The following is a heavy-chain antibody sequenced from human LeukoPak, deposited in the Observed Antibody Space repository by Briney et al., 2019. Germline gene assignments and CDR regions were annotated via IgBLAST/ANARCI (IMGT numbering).Heavy chain of an antibody. CDR1: GGTFSSYA. V-gene: IGHV1-69*04. Sequence: SVKVSCKASGGTFSSYAISWVRQAPGQGLEWMGRIIPILGIANYAQKFQGRVTITADKSMSTAYMELSSLRSEDTAVYYCARGPDIVVLNNAFDIWGQGTMVTVSS. CDR3: ARGPDIVVLNNAFDI. J-gene: IGHJ3*02. D-gene: IGHD2-2*01. CDR2: IIPILGIA.